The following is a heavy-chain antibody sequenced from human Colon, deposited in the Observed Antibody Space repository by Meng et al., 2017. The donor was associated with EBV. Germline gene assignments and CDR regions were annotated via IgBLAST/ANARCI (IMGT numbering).Heavy chain of an antibody. J-gene: IGHJ4*02. CDR2: VKPSGST. CDR3: ARVGGLDGYRLGGDY. D-gene: IGHD5-24*01. CDR1: GSSFSGYY. Sequence: QVQVQQWGAGLLKPLETLSLTCGVYGSSFSGYYWSWNRHPPGKGLEGNGEVKPSGSTNYSPSLKSRVTISVDTSKNQFSLRLNSVTAADTAVYYCARVGGLDGYRLGGDYWGQGALVTVSS. V-gene: IGHV4-34*01.